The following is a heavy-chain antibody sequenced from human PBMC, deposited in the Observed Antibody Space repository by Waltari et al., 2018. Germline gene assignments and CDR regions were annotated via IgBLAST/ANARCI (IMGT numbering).Heavy chain of an antibody. D-gene: IGHD2-15*01. CDR1: GCVFTDYS. CDR3: TFTWWADGAFDI. J-gene: IGHJ3*02. Sequence: VQLLQSGAEVKKPGASVTVSCKGSGCVFTDYSLHWVRQAPGQRLEWVGFIDLNSCDTEYAQKFQNRVTMTRDPSATTAYMELSSLGFYDTAIYYCTFTWWADGAFDIWGQGRVVTVSS. CDR2: IDLNSCDT. V-gene: IGHV1-2*02.